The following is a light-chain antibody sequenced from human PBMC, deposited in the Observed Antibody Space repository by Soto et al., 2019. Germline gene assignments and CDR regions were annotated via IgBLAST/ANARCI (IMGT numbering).Light chain of an antibody. CDR2: DVT. J-gene: IGLJ1*01. Sequence: QSALTQPRSVSGSPGQSVTISCTGTSSDVGDYNYVSWYQQHPGKAPKLMIYDVTQRPSGVPDRFSCSKSGNTASLTISGLQAEDEADYHCCSYAGTFTYVFGSGTKVTVL. CDR3: CSYAGTFTYV. CDR1: SSDVGDYNY. V-gene: IGLV2-11*01.